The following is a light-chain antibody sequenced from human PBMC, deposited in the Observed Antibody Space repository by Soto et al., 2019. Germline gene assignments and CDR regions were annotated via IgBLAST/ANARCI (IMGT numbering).Light chain of an antibody. Sequence: DIVLTQSPATLSLSPGERATLSSRASQSVSSYLAWYQQKPGQAPRLLIYDASNRATGIPARFSGSGSGTDFTLTISSLEPEDFAVYYCQQRSNWSITFGQGTRLEIK. CDR1: QSVSSY. CDR3: QQRSNWSIT. J-gene: IGKJ5*01. CDR2: DAS. V-gene: IGKV3-11*01.